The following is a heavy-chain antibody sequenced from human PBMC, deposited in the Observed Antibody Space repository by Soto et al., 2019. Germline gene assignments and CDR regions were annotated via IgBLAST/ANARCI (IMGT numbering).Heavy chain of an antibody. V-gene: IGHV2-5*01. CDR1: GFSLSTSGVG. J-gene: IGHJ4*02. CDR2: IYWNDDN. D-gene: IGHD2-21*02. CDR3: AHRRVTPYCGGDCYPY. Sequence: QITLKESGPTLVKPTQTLTLTCTFSGFSLSTSGVGVGWIRQPSGKALEWLALIYWNDDNRYSPSLKSRLTITKDTSKNQVVLTMTNMDPVDTATYYCAHRRVTPYCGGDCYPYWGQGTLVTVSS.